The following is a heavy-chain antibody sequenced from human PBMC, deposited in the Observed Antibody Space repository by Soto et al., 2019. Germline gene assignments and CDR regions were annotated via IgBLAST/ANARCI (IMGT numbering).Heavy chain of an antibody. Sequence: SETLSVTCTVSGGSISSSSYYWGWIRQPPGKGLEWIGSIYYSGSTYYNPSLKSRVTISVDTSKNQFSLKLSSVTAADTAVYYCARPGGAAAAGRDYWGQGTLVTVSS. CDR1: GGSISSSSYY. D-gene: IGHD6-13*01. V-gene: IGHV4-39*01. J-gene: IGHJ4*02. CDR2: IYYSGST. CDR3: ARPGGAAAAGRDY.